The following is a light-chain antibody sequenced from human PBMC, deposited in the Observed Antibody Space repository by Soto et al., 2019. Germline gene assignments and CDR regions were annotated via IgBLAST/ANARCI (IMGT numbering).Light chain of an antibody. V-gene: IGKV4-1*01. Sequence: DIVMTQSPEFLAVSLGERATINCKSSQSVLYSSNNRNYLAWYRQKPGQPPTLLVYWASTRDSGVPDRFSGNWYETDFTRTISSLQAEDVAVYYCQQYYTTPFTFGPGAKVDIK. J-gene: IGKJ3*01. CDR3: QQYYTTPFT. CDR1: QSVLYSSNNRNY. CDR2: WAS.